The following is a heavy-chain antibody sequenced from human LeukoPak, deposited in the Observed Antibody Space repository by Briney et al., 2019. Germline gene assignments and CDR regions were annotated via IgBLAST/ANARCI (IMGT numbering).Heavy chain of an antibody. Sequence: PGGSLRLSCAASGFTFSSYGMSWVRQAPGKGLEWVSGISGSGGSTYYADSVKGRFTISRDNSKNTRYLQMNSLRAEDTAVYYCARRSGIAVAGAFDYWGQGTLVTVSS. D-gene: IGHD6-19*01. CDR3: ARRSGIAVAGAFDY. CDR1: GFTFSSYG. J-gene: IGHJ4*02. CDR2: ISGSGGST. V-gene: IGHV3-23*01.